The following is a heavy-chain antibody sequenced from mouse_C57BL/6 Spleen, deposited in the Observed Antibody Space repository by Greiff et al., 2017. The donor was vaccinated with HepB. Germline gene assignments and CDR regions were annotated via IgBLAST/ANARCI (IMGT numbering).Heavy chain of an antibody. CDR2: FYPGSGSI. V-gene: IGHV1-62-2*01. CDR3: ARHARRGGYDYDDFAY. D-gene: IGHD2-4*01. CDR1: GYTFTEYT. J-gene: IGHJ3*01. Sequence: QVQLQQSGAELVKPGASVKLSCKASGYTFTEYTIHWVKQRSGQGLEWIGRFYPGSGSIKYNEKFKDKATLTANKSSSTVYMELSRLTSEESAVYFCARHARRGGYDYDDFAYWGQGTLVTVSA.